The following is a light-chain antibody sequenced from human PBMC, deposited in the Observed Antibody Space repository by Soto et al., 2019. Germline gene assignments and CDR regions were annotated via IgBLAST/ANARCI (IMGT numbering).Light chain of an antibody. V-gene: IGLV2-14*03. J-gene: IGLJ1*01. CDR1: SSDVGGYNY. CDR3: RSYTTSNTRQIV. Sequence: QSALTQPASVSGSPGQSITISCTGTSSDVGGYNYVSWYQHHPGKAPKLLIYDVSNRPSGVSNRFSGSKSDNTASLTISGLQPEDEADYYGRSYTTSNTRQIVFGTGTKLTVL. CDR2: DVS.